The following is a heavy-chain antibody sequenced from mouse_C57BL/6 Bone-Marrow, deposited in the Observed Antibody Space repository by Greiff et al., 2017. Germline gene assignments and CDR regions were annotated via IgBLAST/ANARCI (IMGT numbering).Heavy chain of an antibody. Sequence: VQLQQPGAELVKPGASVKLSCKASGYTFTSYWMQWVKQRPGHGLEWIGEIDPSDSYTNYNQKFKGKATLTVDTSSSTAYMQLSSLTSEDSAVYYCARDGYYYAMDYWGQGTSVTVSS. D-gene: IGHD2-3*01. CDR3: ARDGYYYAMDY. CDR1: GYTFTSYW. J-gene: IGHJ4*01. CDR2: IDPSDSYT. V-gene: IGHV1-50*01.